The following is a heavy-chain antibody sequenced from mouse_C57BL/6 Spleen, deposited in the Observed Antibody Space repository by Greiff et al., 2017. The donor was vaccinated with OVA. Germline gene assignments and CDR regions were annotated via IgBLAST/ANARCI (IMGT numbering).Heavy chain of an antibody. D-gene: IGHD1-1*01. CDR2: INPSTGGT. V-gene: IGHV1-42*01. CDR3: ARGGYYGSSENYFDY. J-gene: IGHJ2*01. CDR1: GYSFTGYY. Sequence: EVQRVESGPELVKPGASVKISCKASGYSFTGYYMNWVKQSPEKSLEWIGEINPSTGGTTYNQKFKAKATLTVDKSSSTAYMQLKSLTSEDSAVYYCARGGYYGSSENYFDYWGQGTTLTVSS.